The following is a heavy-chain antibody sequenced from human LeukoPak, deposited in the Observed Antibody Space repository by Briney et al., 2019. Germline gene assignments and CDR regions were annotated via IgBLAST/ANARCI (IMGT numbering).Heavy chain of an antibody. CDR2: ISSSSSYI. CDR3: ARRGRTYYYDSSGYRFLVPKFDY. D-gene: IGHD3-22*01. CDR1: RFTFSSYS. Sequence: GGSLRLSCAASRFTFSSYSMNWVRQAPGKGLEWVSSISSSSSYIYYADSVKGRFTISRDNAKNSLYLQMNSLRTEDTAVYYCARRGRTYYYDSSGYRFLVPKFDYWGQGTLVTVSS. J-gene: IGHJ4*02. V-gene: IGHV3-21*01.